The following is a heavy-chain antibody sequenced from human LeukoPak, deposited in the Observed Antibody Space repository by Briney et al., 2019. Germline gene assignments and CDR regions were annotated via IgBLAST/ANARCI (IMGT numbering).Heavy chain of an antibody. V-gene: IGHV1-18*01. CDR1: GYTFTSYG. J-gene: IGHJ3*02. CDR2: ISAYNGNT. CDR3: ARDPRPIVVVVAATPHAFDI. D-gene: IGHD2-15*01. Sequence: ASVKVSCKASGYTFTSYGISWVRQAPGQGLEWMGWISAYNGNTNYAQQLQGRVTMTTDTSTSTAYMELRSLRSDDTAVYYCARDPRPIVVVVAATPHAFDIWGQGTLVTVSS.